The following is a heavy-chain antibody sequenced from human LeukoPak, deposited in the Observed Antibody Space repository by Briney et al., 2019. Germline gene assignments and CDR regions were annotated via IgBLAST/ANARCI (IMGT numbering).Heavy chain of an antibody. D-gene: IGHD6-13*01. Sequence: PSETLSLTCTVSGGSISSSSYYWGWIRQPPGKGLEWIGSIYYSGSTYYNPSLKSRVTISVDTSKNQFSLKLSSVTAADTAVYYCAYQQQLPSDAFDIWGQGTMVTVSS. CDR1: GGSISSSSYY. J-gene: IGHJ3*02. CDR3: AYQQQLPSDAFDI. V-gene: IGHV4-39*01. CDR2: IYYSGST.